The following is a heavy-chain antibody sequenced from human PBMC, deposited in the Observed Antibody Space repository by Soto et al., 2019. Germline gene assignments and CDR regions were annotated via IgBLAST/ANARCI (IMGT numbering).Heavy chain of an antibody. J-gene: IGHJ4*02. CDR2: TYYGGST. Sequence: PSETLSLTCTVSGASISRGNYYWTWIRQPPGKGLEWLGYTYYGGSTSYNPSLQSRVAISVDTSKNQFSLRLNSLTAADTAVYFCERDVGPAYYGSRRPFDNWGEGALVTVSS. CDR3: ERDVGPAYYGSRRPFDN. CDR1: GASISRGNYY. V-gene: IGHV4-30-4*01. D-gene: IGHD3-10*01.